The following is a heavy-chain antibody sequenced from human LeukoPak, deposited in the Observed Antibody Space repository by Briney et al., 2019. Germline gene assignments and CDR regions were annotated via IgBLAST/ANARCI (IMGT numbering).Heavy chain of an antibody. V-gene: IGHV3-53*01. Sequence: GGSLRLSCAASGFTVSSNYMSWVRQAPGKGLEWVSVIYSGGSTYYADSVKGRFTISRDSSKNTLYLQMNSLRAEDTAVYYCARVTGLRYFENWGQGTLVTVSS. CDR3: ARVTGLRYFEN. D-gene: IGHD3-9*01. CDR2: IYSGGST. J-gene: IGHJ4*02. CDR1: GFTVSSNY.